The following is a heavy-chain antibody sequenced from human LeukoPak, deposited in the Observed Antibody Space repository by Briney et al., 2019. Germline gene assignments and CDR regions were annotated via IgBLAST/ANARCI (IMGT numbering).Heavy chain of an antibody. CDR1: GFTFSSYA. Sequence: TGGSLRLSCAASGFTFSSYAMHWVRQAPGKGLEWVAVISYDGSNKYYADSVKGRFTISRDNSKNTLYLQMNSLRAEDTAVYYCARDPLGSAYYGMDVWGQGTTVTVS. CDR3: ARDPLGSAYYGMDV. D-gene: IGHD6-6*01. J-gene: IGHJ6*02. V-gene: IGHV3-30-3*01. CDR2: ISYDGSNK.